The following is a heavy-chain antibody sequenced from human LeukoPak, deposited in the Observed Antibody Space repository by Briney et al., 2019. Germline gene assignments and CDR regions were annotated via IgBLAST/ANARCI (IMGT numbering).Heavy chain of an antibody. CDR3: ARDVYDFWSGYGLFLDV. J-gene: IGHJ6*04. CDR1: GYTSTGYY. V-gene: IGHV1-2*02. CDR2: INPNSGGT. Sequence: ASVKVSCKASGYTSTGYYMHWVRQAPGQGLEWMGWINPNSGGTNYAQKFQGRVTMTRDTSISTAYMELSRLRSDDTAVYYCARDVYDFWSGYGLFLDVWGKGTTVTVSS. D-gene: IGHD3-3*01.